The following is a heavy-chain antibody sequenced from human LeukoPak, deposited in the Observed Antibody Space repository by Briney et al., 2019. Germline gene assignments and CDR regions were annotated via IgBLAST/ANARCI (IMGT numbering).Heavy chain of an antibody. J-gene: IGHJ6*02. D-gene: IGHD3-10*01. CDR3: ARDGSGKDYYGMDV. CDR1: GGSITSSSYY. CDR2: IYYTGGT. Sequence: PSETLSLTCSVSGGSITSSSYYWGWIRQPPEKGLEWIGSIYYTGGTYYSPSLKSRVTISVDTSKNQFSLKLSSVTAADTAVYYCARDGSGKDYYGMDVWGQGTTVTVSS. V-gene: IGHV4-39*07.